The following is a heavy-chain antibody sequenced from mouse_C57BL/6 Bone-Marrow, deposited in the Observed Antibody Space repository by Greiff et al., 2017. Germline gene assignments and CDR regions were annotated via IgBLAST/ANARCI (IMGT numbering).Heavy chain of an antibody. V-gene: IGHV5-6*01. D-gene: IGHD1-1*01. CDR1: GFTFSSYG. Sequence: DVHLVESGGDLVKPGGSLKLSCAASGFTFSSYGMSWVRQTPDKRLEWVATISSGGSYTYYPDSVKGRFTISRDNAKNTLYLQMSSLKSEDTAMYYCARPLYYYGSSYFDYWGQGTTLTVSS. CDR2: ISSGGSYT. J-gene: IGHJ2*01. CDR3: ARPLYYYGSSYFDY.